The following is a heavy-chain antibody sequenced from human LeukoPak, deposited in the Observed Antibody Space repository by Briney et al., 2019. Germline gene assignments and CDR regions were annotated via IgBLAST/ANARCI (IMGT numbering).Heavy chain of an antibody. CDR2: FRASDETT. CDR3: AKSLWAAAGTGAFDF. CDR1: GFTFSSYD. V-gene: IGHV3-23*01. Sequence: GGSLRLSCAASGFTFSSYDMNWVLQAPGKGLEWVSSFRASDETTYYADSVKGRFTISRDKSRNTLYLQMNSLRVEDTAVYYCAKSLWAAAGTGAFDFWGQGTMVTVSS. J-gene: IGHJ3*01. D-gene: IGHD6-13*01.